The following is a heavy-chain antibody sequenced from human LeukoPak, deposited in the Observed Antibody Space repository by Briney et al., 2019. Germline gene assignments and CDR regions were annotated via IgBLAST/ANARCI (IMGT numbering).Heavy chain of an antibody. CDR3: ARDLNWETY. Sequence: GGSLRLPCAASGFTFSNYAIHWVRQAPGKGLEWVANIKTDGSQIYYVDSVKGRFTISRDNAKNSLYLQMNSLRAEDTAVYYCARDLNWETYWGQGTLVSVSS. CDR1: GFTFSNYA. D-gene: IGHD7-27*01. J-gene: IGHJ4*02. V-gene: IGHV3-7*01. CDR2: IKTDGSQI.